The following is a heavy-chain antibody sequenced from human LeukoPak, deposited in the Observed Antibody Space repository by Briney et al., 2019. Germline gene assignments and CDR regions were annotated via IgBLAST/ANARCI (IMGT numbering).Heavy chain of an antibody. Sequence: SETLSLTCAVYGGSFSGYYWSWIRQPPGKGLEWIGEINHSGSTNYNPSLKSRVTISVDTSKNQFSLKLSSVTAADTAVYYCARDSVGGSYSYWGQGTLVTVSS. D-gene: IGHD1-26*01. CDR1: GGSFSGYY. J-gene: IGHJ4*02. CDR2: INHSGST. V-gene: IGHV4-34*01. CDR3: ARDSVGGSYSY.